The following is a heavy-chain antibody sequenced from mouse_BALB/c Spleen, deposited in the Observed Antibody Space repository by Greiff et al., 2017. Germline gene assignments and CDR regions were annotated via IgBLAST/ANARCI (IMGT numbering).Heavy chain of an antibody. D-gene: IGHD1-1*01. CDR2: ISYSGST. J-gene: IGHJ2*01. V-gene: IGHV3-2*02. Sequence: VQLQESGPGLVNPSQSLSLTCTVTGYSITSDYAWNWIRQFPGNKLEWMGYISYSGSTSYNPSLKSRISITRDTSKNQFFLQLNSVTTEDTATYYCARRMLYYYGSSYFDYWGQGTTLTVSS. CDR3: ARRMLYYYGSSYFDY. CDR1: GYSITSDYA.